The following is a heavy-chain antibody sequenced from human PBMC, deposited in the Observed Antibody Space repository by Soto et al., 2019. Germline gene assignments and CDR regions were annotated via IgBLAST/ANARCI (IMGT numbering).Heavy chain of an antibody. CDR3: ARERVFEGYYDFWSGYYNYGMDV. CDR2: IYYSGST. D-gene: IGHD3-3*01. J-gene: IGHJ6*04. V-gene: IGHV4-59*01. Sequence: QVQLQESGPGLVKPSETLSLTCTVSGGSISSYYWSWIRQPPGKGLEWIGYIYYSGSTNYNPSLKSRVTISVYTSKSRFSLKLSSVTAADTAVYYCARERVFEGYYDFWSGYYNYGMDVWGKGTTVTVSS. CDR1: GGSISSYY.